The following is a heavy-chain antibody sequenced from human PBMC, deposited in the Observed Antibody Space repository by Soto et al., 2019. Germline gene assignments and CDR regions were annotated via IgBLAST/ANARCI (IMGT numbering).Heavy chain of an antibody. J-gene: IGHJ6*02. Sequence: SVKVSCKASGGTFSSYAISWVRQAPGQGLEWMGGIIPIFGTANYAQKFQGRVTITADESTSTAYMELSSLRSEDTAVYYCARAPQRAGTTSHLYYYYYYGMDVWGQGTTVTVSS. D-gene: IGHD1-7*01. CDR1: GGTFSSYA. V-gene: IGHV1-69*13. CDR3: ARAPQRAGTTSHLYYYYYYGMDV. CDR2: IIPIFGTA.